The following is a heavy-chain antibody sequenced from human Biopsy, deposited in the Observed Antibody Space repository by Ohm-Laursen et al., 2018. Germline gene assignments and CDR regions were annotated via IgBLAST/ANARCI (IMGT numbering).Heavy chain of an antibody. CDR3: AKDRYNYTPIGGFSMDV. CDR2: IFYDGSNT. CDR1: GFTFNNYG. Sequence: SLTLSCASSGFTFNNYGMQWVCHAPGKGLEWVAFIFYDGSNTYYADSVKGRFTISRDNSRDTLYLQMSSLRAEDTAVYYCAKDRYNYTPIGGFSMDVWGQGTTVTVSS. D-gene: IGHD5-18*01. J-gene: IGHJ6*02. V-gene: IGHV3-30*18.